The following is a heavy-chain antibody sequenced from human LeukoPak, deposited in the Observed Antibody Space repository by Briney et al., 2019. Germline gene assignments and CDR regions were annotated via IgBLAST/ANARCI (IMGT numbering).Heavy chain of an antibody. Sequence: GGSLRLTCAASGFTVSSNYMSWVRQAPGKGLEWVSVIYSGGSTYYADSVKGRFTISRDNSKNTLYLQMNSLRAEDTAVYYCARVSITMVRGVYHGTEFDYWGQGTLVTVSS. CDR1: GFTVSSNY. V-gene: IGHV3-53*01. J-gene: IGHJ4*02. CDR3: ARVSITMVRGVYHGTEFDY. D-gene: IGHD3-10*01. CDR2: IYSGGST.